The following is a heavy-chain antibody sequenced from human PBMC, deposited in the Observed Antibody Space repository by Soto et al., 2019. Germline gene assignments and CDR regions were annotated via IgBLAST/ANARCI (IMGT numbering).Heavy chain of an antibody. CDR1: GGSFSGYY. CDR3: ARMWWRSGSRIPFDY. D-gene: IGHD2-21*01. J-gene: IGHJ4*02. CDR2: INHSGST. V-gene: IGHV4-34*01. Sequence: PSETLSLTCAVYGGSFSGYYWSWIRQPPGKGLEWIGEINHSGSTNYNPSLKSRVTISVDTSKNQFSLKLSSVTAADTAVYYCARMWWRSGSRIPFDYWGQGTLVTVSS.